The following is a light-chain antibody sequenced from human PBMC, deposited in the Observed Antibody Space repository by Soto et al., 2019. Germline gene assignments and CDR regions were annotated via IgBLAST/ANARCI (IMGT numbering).Light chain of an antibody. J-gene: IGKJ1*01. CDR3: QQYNTYWT. V-gene: IGKV1-5*03. CDR1: QSIRSW. Sequence: DIQMTQSPSTLSASVGDRVTITCRASQSIRSWLAWYQQKPGKAPNLLIYKASSLESGVPSRFSGSGSGTEFTLTISSLQPGDFATYYCQQYNTYWTFGQGTKVDIK. CDR2: KAS.